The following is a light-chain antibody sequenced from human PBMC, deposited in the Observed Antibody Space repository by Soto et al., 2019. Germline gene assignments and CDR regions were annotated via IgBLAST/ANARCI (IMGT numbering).Light chain of an antibody. Sequence: EIVLTQPQGTLSLSPGERATLSCRASQSVSNNYLAWYQRKPGQAPRLLIYGASSRATDIPTGFSGSGSGTDFTLTITRLEPEDFAVYYCQQYGSSPPTFGQGTKVEIK. CDR1: QSVSNNY. CDR2: GAS. V-gene: IGKV3-20*01. J-gene: IGKJ1*01. CDR3: QQYGSSPPT.